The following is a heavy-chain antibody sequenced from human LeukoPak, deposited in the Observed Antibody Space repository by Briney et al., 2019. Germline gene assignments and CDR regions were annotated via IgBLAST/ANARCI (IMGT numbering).Heavy chain of an antibody. CDR2: IKQDGSEK. J-gene: IGHJ4*02. CDR1: GFSFSSYW. D-gene: IGHD5-24*01. CDR3: ARRGDGYNYYY. V-gene: IGHV3-7*03. Sequence: GGSLRLSCAASGFSFSSYWMSWVRQAPGKGLEWVANIKQDGSEKYYVDSVKGRFTISRDNAKNSLFLQMNSLRAEDTAVYYCARRGDGYNYYYWGQGTLVTVYS.